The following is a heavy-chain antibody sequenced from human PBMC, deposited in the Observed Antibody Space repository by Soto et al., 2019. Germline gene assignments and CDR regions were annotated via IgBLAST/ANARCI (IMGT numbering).Heavy chain of an antibody. CDR2: IIPIFGTA. Sequence: QVQLVQSGAEVKKPGSSVKVSCKASGGTFSSYAISWVRQAPGQGLEWMGGIIPIFGTANYAQKFQGRVTLTADESTSIAYIDLSSLKSEDTAVYYCARGLGSYLTFDYWGQGTLVTVS. D-gene: IGHD1-26*01. V-gene: IGHV1-69*12. J-gene: IGHJ4*02. CDR1: GGTFSSYA. CDR3: ARGLGSYLTFDY.